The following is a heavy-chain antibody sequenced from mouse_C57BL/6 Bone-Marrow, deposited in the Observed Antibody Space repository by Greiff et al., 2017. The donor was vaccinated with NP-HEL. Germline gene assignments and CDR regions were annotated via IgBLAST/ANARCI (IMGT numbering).Heavy chain of an antibody. CDR2: IYPRSGNT. CDR3: AREKFYYGSLYFDV. Sequence: QVQLQQSGAELARPGASVKLSCKASGYTFTSYGISWVKQRTGQGLEWIGEIYPRSGNTYYNAKFKGKATLTADKSSSTAYMELRSLTSEDSAVYVCAREKFYYGSLYFDVWGTGTTVTVSS. J-gene: IGHJ1*03. V-gene: IGHV1-81*01. CDR1: GYTFTSYG. D-gene: IGHD1-1*01.